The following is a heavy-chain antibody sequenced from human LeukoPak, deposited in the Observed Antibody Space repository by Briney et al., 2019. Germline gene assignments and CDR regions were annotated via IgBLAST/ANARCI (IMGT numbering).Heavy chain of an antibody. CDR1: GYTVTAYH. CDR3: ARESGTYFKSRYYLDF. CDR2: FNPNSGAT. J-gene: IGHJ4*02. V-gene: IGHV1-2*02. Sequence: ASVKVSCKASGYTVTAYHMHWVRQAPGQGLEWMGWFNPNSGATNYAQKFQGRVTMTRDTSISTDYMELSRLRSDDTAVYYCARESGTYFKSRYYLDFWGQGTLVTVSS. D-gene: IGHD1-26*01.